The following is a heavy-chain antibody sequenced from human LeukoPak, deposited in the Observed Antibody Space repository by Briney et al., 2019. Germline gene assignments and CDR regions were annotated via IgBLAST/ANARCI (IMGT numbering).Heavy chain of an antibody. J-gene: IGHJ4*02. Sequence: PSETLSLSCTVSGGSISSYSWSWIRQPPGKGLEWMGYIYYSGSTNYNPSLKSRVTISVDTSKNQFSLKLSSVTAADTAVYYCARLSARIAAAGHFDYWGQGTLVTVSS. V-gene: IGHV4-59*12. CDR1: GGSISSYS. CDR2: IYYSGST. CDR3: ARLSARIAAAGHFDY. D-gene: IGHD6-13*01.